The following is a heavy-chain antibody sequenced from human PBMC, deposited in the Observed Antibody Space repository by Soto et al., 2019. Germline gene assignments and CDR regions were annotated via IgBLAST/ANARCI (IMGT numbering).Heavy chain of an antibody. J-gene: IGHJ4*02. Sequence: EVQLLQSGGGLVQPGGSLRLSCAASGFTFSSYIINWVRQAPGKGLEWVSGISGGGDKIWQPDSVKGRFTISRDNSKNTVYLQTNSLRADDTAVYYCARWDGYGDYWGQGTLVTVSS. CDR2: ISGGGDKI. CDR1: GFTFSSYI. CDR3: ARWDGYGDY. V-gene: IGHV3-23*01. D-gene: IGHD5-12*01.